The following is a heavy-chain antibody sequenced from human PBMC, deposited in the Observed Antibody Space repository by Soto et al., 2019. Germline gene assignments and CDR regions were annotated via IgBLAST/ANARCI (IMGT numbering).Heavy chain of an antibody. J-gene: IGHJ3*02. Sequence: PVGSLRLSCAASGFTFDDYAMHWVRQAPGKGLEWVSGISWNSGSIGYADSVKGRFTISRDNAKNSLYLQMNSLRAEDTALYYCAKDIRGYYGSGSYYEDAFDIWGQGTMVTVSS. D-gene: IGHD3-10*01. CDR2: ISWNSGSI. CDR1: GFTFDDYA. V-gene: IGHV3-9*01. CDR3: AKDIRGYYGSGSYYEDAFDI.